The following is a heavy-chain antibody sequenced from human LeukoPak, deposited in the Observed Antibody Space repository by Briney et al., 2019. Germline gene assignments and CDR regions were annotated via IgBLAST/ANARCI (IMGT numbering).Heavy chain of an antibody. D-gene: IGHD6-13*01. J-gene: IGHJ5*02. CDR2: INAGNGNT. Sequence: ASVKVSFTASGYTFTSYAMHWVRQAPGQRLEWMGWINAGNGNTKYSQKFQGRVTITRDTSASTAYMELSSLRSEDTAVYYCASIAAAGTHYNWFDPWGQGTLVTVSS. CDR1: GYTFTSYA. CDR3: ASIAAAGTHYNWFDP. V-gene: IGHV1-3*01.